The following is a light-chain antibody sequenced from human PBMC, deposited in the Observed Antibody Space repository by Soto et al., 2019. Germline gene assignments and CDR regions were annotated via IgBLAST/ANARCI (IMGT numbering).Light chain of an antibody. CDR2: AGS. Sequence: DIQMTQSPYSLSASVGDRVTITCRASQSMSSDLNWYQQKPGKAPKLLSYAGSSLQSGVPSRFSGSGSGPDVTLTISSLQPEDFATYYCQQSYSTPYTFGQGTKLEIK. CDR1: QSMSSD. V-gene: IGKV1-39*01. J-gene: IGKJ2*01. CDR3: QQSYSTPYT.